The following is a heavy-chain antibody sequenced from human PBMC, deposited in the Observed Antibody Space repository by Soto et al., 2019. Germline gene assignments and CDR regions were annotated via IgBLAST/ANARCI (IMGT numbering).Heavy chain of an antibody. V-gene: IGHV4-61*08. CDR1: SVSVRSAVYD. CDR3: ARRYAGNFDY. CDR2: IYYSGST. Sequence: SETPSLTSTFSSVSVRSAVYDLSWIRQHPGKGLEWIGYIYYSGSTNYNPSLKSRVTISVDTSKNQFSLKLSSVTAADTAVYYCARRYAGNFDYWGQGTLVTVSS. D-gene: IGHD2-8*01. J-gene: IGHJ4*02.